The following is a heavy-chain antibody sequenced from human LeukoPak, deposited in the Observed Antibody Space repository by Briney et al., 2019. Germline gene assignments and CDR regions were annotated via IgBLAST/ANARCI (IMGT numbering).Heavy chain of an antibody. CDR2: ISYDGSNK. CDR3: AKDLEQWLVQYYFDY. V-gene: IGHV3-30*18. CDR1: GFTFSSYG. D-gene: IGHD6-19*01. Sequence: GGSLRLSCAASGFTFSSYGMHWVRQAPGKGLEWVAVISYDGSNKYYADSVKGRFTISRDNSKNTLYLQMNSLRAEDTAVYYCAKDLEQWLVQYYFDYWGQGTLVAVSS. J-gene: IGHJ4*02.